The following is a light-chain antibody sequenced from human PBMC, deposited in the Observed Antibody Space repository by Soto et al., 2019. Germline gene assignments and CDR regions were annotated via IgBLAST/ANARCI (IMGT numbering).Light chain of an antibody. V-gene: IGLV1-40*01. J-gene: IGLJ1*01. CDR3: QSYDSSLRGNV. CDR1: SSNIEAAYD. Sequence: QSVLRQPRSVCGAPGQGVTISCTGSSSNIEAAYDVHWYQHLPGTAPKLLIYGNNNRPSGVPDRFSGSKSGASASLAITGLQAEDEADYYCQSYDSSLRGNVFGTGTKVTVL. CDR2: GNN.